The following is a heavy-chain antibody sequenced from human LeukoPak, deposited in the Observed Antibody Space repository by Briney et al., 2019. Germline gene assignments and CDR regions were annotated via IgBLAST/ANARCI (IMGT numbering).Heavy chain of an antibody. D-gene: IGHD2-21*02. CDR3: ARGPLVVTAIPFLDY. CDR1: GGTFSSYA. J-gene: IGHJ4*02. Sequence: GASVKGSCKASGGTFSSYAISWVRQAPGQGLEWMGRIIPIFGTANYAQKFQGRVTITTDESTSTAYMELSSLRSEDTAVYYCARGPLVVTAIPFLDYWGQGTLVTVSS. V-gene: IGHV1-69*05. CDR2: IIPIFGTA.